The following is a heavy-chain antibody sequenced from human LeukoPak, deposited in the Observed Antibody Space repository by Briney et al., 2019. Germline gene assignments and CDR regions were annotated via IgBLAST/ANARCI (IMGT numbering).Heavy chain of an antibody. Sequence: PGGSLRLSCAASGFTFSSYDMSWVRQAPGKGLAWVSAISVSGSTTYHADSVKGRFTISRDNSKNTLYLQMNSLRVEDTAVYYCAKGPLCSGGSCQRFDCWGQGTLATVSS. J-gene: IGHJ4*02. D-gene: IGHD2-15*01. CDR3: AKGPLCSGGSCQRFDC. CDR1: GFTFSSYD. CDR2: ISVSGSTT. V-gene: IGHV3-23*01.